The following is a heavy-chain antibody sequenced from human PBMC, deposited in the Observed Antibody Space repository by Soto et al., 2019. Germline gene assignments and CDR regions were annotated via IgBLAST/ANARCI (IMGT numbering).Heavy chain of an antibody. CDR2: ISWNSGSI. Sequence: EVQLVESGGGLVQPGRSLRLSCAACGYTFEDDAMHWVRQAPGKGLEWVSGISWNSGSIGYADSVKGRFTISRDNAKNSLYLQMNSLRAEDTALYYCAKEGSSWENYYYGMDVWGQGTTVTASS. V-gene: IGHV3-9*01. CDR1: GYTFEDDA. D-gene: IGHD6-13*01. CDR3: AKEGSSWENYYYGMDV. J-gene: IGHJ6*02.